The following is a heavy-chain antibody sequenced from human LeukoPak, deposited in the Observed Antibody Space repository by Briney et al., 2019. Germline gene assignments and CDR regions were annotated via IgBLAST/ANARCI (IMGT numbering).Heavy chain of an antibody. Sequence: SVKVSCKASGGTFSSYAISWVRQAPGQGLEWMGGIIPIFGTANYAQKFQGRVTITADESTSTAYMELSSLRSEDTAVYYCARDDGYTFGFKTSDYWGQGTLVTVSS. CDR2: IIPIFGTA. D-gene: IGHD5-24*01. J-gene: IGHJ4*02. V-gene: IGHV1-69*13. CDR3: ARDDGYTFGFKTSDY. CDR1: GGTFSSYA.